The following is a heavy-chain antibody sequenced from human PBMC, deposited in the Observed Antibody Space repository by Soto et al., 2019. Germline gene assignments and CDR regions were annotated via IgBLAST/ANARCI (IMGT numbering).Heavy chain of an antibody. J-gene: IGHJ1*01. CDR2: INWNSGSI. Sequence: GGSLRLSCAASGFTFDDYAMHWVRQVPGKGLEWVSGINWNSGSIGYADSVKGRFAVSRDNAKNSLHLQMDSLRAEDTAFYYCVKDESINWYSGHFRHWGQGTLVTVSS. D-gene: IGHD6-13*01. V-gene: IGHV3-9*01. CDR1: GFTFDDYA. CDR3: VKDESINWYSGHFRH.